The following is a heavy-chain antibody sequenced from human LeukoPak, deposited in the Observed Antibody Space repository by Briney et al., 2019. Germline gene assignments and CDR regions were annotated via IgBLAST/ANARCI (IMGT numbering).Heavy chain of an antibody. CDR1: GDSITGHY. J-gene: IGHJ3*02. CDR3: ARDRISINALDM. D-gene: IGHD2-21*01. V-gene: IGHV4-59*11. Sequence: SETLSLTRSVSGDSITGHYLTWIRQPPGNGLEWIGYISHIGSTNYNPSLKSRVTISVDTSKNQFSLKLTSVTAADTALYYCARDRISINALDMWGQGTMVTVSS. CDR2: ISHIGST.